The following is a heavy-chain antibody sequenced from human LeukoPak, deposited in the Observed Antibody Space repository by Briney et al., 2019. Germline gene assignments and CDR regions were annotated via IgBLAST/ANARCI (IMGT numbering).Heavy chain of an antibody. V-gene: IGHV4-34*01. CDR1: GGSFSGYS. CDR2: INYSGSTNYNPSLT. J-gene: IGHJ1*01. CDR3: ARDRGGTYMYFQH. Sequence: SETLSLTCAVYGGSFSGYSWSWVRQPPGKGLEWIGDINYSGSTNYNPSLTNYNPSLKSRVTISVDTSRNQFSLKLRSVTAADTAFYYCARDRGGTYMYFQHWGQGTLVTVSS. D-gene: IGHD1-26*01.